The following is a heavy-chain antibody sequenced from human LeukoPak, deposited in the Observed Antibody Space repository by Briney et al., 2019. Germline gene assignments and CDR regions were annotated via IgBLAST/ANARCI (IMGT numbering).Heavy chain of an antibody. D-gene: IGHD3-22*01. CDR2: ISSSSSYI. CDR3: ARGGSDSSGYYYS. J-gene: IGHJ4*02. Sequence: GGSLRLSCAASGFTFSSYSMNWARQAPGKGLEWVSSISSSSSYIYYADSVKGRLTISRDNAKNSLYLQMNSLRAEDTAVYYCARGGSDSSGYYYSWGQGTLVTVSS. CDR1: GFTFSSYS. V-gene: IGHV3-21*01.